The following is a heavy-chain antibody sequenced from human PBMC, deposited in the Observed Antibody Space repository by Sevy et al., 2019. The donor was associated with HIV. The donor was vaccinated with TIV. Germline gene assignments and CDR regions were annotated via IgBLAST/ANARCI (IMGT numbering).Heavy chain of an antibody. V-gene: IGHV4-34*01. D-gene: IGHD2-21*01. CDR2: INHSGST. CDR3: ARVPVYSERRGYFDY. Sequence: SETLSLTCAVYGGSFSGYYWSWIRPPPGKGLEWIGEINHSGSTNYDLSLESRVTITVKTSKNQFALMLSSVTAADTAVYYCARVPVYSERRGYFDYWGQGTLVTVSS. CDR1: GGSFSGYY. J-gene: IGHJ4*02.